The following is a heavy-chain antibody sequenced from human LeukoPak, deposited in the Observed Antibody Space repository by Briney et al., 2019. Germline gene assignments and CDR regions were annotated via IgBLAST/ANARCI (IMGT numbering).Heavy chain of an antibody. CDR1: GGSISSYY. V-gene: IGHV4-59*08. D-gene: IGHD6-19*01. CDR3: ASQSSGWAFYI. J-gene: IGHJ3*02. CDR2: IYYSGST. Sequence: TSETLSLTCTVSGGSISSYYWSWIRQPPGKGLEWIGYIYYSGSTKYNPSLKSRVTISVDTSKNQFSLKLSSVTAADTAVYYCASQSSGWAFYIWGQGTMVTVSS.